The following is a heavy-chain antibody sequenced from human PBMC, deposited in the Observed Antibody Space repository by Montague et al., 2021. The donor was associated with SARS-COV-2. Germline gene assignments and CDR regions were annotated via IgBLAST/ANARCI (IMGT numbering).Heavy chain of an antibody. D-gene: IGHD3-22*01. CDR3: ARQYYDSSGEDAFDI. Sequence: SETLSLTCTVSGDSISSYYWNWIRQPPGKGLEWIGYIYNSGTTNYNPSLKSRVTISVDTSKNQFSLKLSSVTAADTAVYYCARQYYDSSGEDAFDIWGQGTMVTVSS. CDR1: GDSISSYY. J-gene: IGHJ3*02. V-gene: IGHV4-59*08. CDR2: IYNSGTT.